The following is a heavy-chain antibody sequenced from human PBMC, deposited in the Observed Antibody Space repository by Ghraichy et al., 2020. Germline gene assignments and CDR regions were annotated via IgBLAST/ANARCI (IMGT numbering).Heavy chain of an antibody. CDR3: AKDRSRYGDYYYYYGMDV. Sequence: GGSLRLSCAASGFTFSSYGMHWVRQAPGKGLEWVAIISYDGSNKYYADSVKGRFTISRDNSKNTLYLQMNSLRAEDTAVYYCAKDRSRYGDYYYYYGMDVWGQGTTVTVSS. CDR2: ISYDGSNK. CDR1: GFTFSSYG. V-gene: IGHV3-30*18. D-gene: IGHD4-17*01. J-gene: IGHJ6*02.